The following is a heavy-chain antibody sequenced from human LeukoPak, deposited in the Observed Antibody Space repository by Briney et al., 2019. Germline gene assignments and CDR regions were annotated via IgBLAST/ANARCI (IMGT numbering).Heavy chain of an antibody. Sequence: GGSLRLSCAASGFTFSSYGMHWVRQAPGKGLEWVAVIWYDGSNKYYADSVKGRFTISRDNSKNTLYLQMNGLRAEDTAVYYCARGGYCSGGSCYSSPWFDPWGQGTLVTVSS. CDR2: IWYDGSNK. D-gene: IGHD2-15*01. J-gene: IGHJ5*02. CDR3: ARGGYCSGGSCYSSPWFDP. CDR1: GFTFSSYG. V-gene: IGHV3-33*01.